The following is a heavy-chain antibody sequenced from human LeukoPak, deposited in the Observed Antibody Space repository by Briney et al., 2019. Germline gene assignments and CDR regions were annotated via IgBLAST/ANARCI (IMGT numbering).Heavy chain of an antibody. CDR1: GGSFSGYY. V-gene: IGHV4-34*01. CDR2: INHSGST. CDR3: ARGQRPCSISSTQN. J-gene: IGHJ4*02. Sequence: SETLSLACAVYGGSFSGYYWSWIRQPPGKGLEWIGEINHSGSTNYNPSLKSRVTISVDTSKNQFSLKLSSVTAADTAVYYCARGQRPCSISSTQNWGQGTLVTVSS. D-gene: IGHD2/OR15-2a*01.